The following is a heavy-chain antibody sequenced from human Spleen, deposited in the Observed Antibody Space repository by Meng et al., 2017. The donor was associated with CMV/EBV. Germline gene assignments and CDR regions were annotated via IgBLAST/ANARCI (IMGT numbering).Heavy chain of an antibody. CDR3: ARNQWLDNCFDP. J-gene: IGHJ5*02. CDR2: ISAYNGNT. CDR1: GYTFTLFG. Sequence: QVQPVQSGPDVKKPGASVKVPCQASGYTFTLFGISWVRQAPGQGRQWMGWISAYNGNTNIAQNLQGRVTMTTDTSTSTAYMELRSLRSDDTAVYYCARNQWLDNCFDPWGQGTLVTVSS. V-gene: IGHV1-18*01. D-gene: IGHD6-19*01.